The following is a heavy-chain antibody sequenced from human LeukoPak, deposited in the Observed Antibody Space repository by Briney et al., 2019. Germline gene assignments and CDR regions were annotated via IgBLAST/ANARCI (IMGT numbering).Heavy chain of an antibody. J-gene: IGHJ4*02. D-gene: IGHD5-24*01. V-gene: IGHV1-69*13. Sequence: GASVEVSCKASGGTFSSYAISWVRQAPGQGLEWLGGIIPIFGTANYAQKFQGRVTITADESTSTAYMELSSLRSEGTAVYYCARDAVEMATISPGNYWGQGTLVTVSS. CDR2: IIPIFGTA. CDR3: ARDAVEMATISPGNY. CDR1: GGTFSSYA.